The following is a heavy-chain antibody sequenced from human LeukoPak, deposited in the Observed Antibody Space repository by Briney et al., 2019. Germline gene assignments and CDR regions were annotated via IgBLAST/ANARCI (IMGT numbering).Heavy chain of an antibody. V-gene: IGHV4-59*01. D-gene: IGHD6-19*01. CDR2: IYYSGST. J-gene: IGHJ4*02. CDR3: ARGGIAVAGTI. Sequence: SETLSLTCTVSGGSISSYYWSWIRQPPGKGLEWIGYIYYSGSTNYNPSLKSRVTISVDTSNNQFSLKLSSVPAADTAVYYCARGGIAVAGTIWGQGTLVTVSS. CDR1: GGSISSYY.